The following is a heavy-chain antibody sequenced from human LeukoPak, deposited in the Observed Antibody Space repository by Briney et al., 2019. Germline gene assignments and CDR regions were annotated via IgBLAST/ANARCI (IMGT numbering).Heavy chain of an antibody. J-gene: IGHJ4*02. V-gene: IGHV1-2*02. Sequence: WASVKVSCKASGYTFTGYYMHWVRQAPGQGLEWMGWINPNSGGTNYAQKFQGRVTMTRDTSISTAYMELSRLRSDDTAVYYCARDYPFWSGYKDWGQGTLVTVSS. CDR3: ARDYPFWSGYKD. CDR2: INPNSGGT. D-gene: IGHD3-3*01. CDR1: GYTFTGYY.